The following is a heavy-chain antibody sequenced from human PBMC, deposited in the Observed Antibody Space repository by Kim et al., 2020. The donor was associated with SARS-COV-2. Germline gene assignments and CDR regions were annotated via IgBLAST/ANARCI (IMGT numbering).Heavy chain of an antibody. CDR1: GYTLTELS. CDR2: FDPEDGET. Sequence: ASVKVSCKVSGYTLTELSMHWVRQAPGKGLEWMGGFDPEDGETIYAQKFQGRVTMNEDTSTDTAYMELSSLRSEDTAVYYCATLDSSGFYFDYWGQGTLVTVSS. D-gene: IGHD3-22*01. J-gene: IGHJ4*02. CDR3: ATLDSSGFYFDY. V-gene: IGHV1-24*01.